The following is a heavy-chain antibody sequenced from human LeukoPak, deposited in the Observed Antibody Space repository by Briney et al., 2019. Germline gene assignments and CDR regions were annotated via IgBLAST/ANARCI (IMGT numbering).Heavy chain of an antibody. CDR2: ISWNSGSI. J-gene: IGHJ4*02. V-gene: IGHV3-9*01. CDR3: ARWRYSYGPGSDFFDY. CDR1: GFTFDDYA. Sequence: GRSLRLSCAASGFTFDDYAMHWVRQAPGKGLEWVSGISWNSGSIGYADSVKGRFTISRDNAKNSLYLQMNSLRAEDTAVYYCARWRYSYGPGSDFFDYWGQGTLVTVSS. D-gene: IGHD5-18*01.